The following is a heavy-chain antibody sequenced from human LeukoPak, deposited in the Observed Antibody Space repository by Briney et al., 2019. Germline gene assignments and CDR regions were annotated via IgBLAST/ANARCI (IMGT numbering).Heavy chain of an antibody. J-gene: IGHJ4*02. CDR3: ARSLTTLTYEGY. CDR1: GFTFISYM. V-gene: IGHV3-21*01. Sequence: GGSLILSCAASGFTFISYMMNWVRQAPGKGLEWVSSINSGSTYTYYTESVKGRFTVSRDNAKNSLFLQMNSLRAEDTAIYYCARSLTTLTYEGYWGQGTLVTVSS. CDR2: INSGSTYT. D-gene: IGHD1-1*01.